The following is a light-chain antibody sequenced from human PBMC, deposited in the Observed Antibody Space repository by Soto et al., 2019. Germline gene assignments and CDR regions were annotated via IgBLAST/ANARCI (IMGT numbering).Light chain of an antibody. J-gene: IGKJ1*01. CDR1: QSISTY. Sequence: DIQMTQSPSSLSASVGDRVTITCRASQSISTYLNWYQQKPGKAPKVLIYGASNLQSGVPSRFSGSGSGTDFTLTINSLQPEDFATYYCQQSHTIPAWTFGQGTKVDNK. CDR3: QQSHTIPAWT. CDR2: GAS. V-gene: IGKV1-39*01.